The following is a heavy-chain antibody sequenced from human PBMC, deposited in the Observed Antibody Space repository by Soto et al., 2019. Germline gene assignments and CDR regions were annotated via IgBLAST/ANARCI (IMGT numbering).Heavy chain of an antibody. CDR3: AKTPPRTSATAYYFDC. J-gene: IGHJ4*02. CDR1: GDTFSSYA. V-gene: IGHV1-69*13. D-gene: IGHD2-21*01. Sequence: SVKVSCKASGDTFSSYAISWVRQAPGQGLEWMGGIIPIFATANYAQKFQGRVTITADESTNTAYMELSSLGSEDTAVYYCAKTPPRTSATAYYFDCWGQGTLVTVPQ. CDR2: IIPIFATA.